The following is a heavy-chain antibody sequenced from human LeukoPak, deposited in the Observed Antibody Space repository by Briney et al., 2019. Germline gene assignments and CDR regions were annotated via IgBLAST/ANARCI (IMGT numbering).Heavy chain of an antibody. CDR1: GGSISSGGYS. CDR3: ALSYYDILTGPGAFDI. J-gene: IGHJ3*02. CDR2: IYHSGST. V-gene: IGHV4-30-2*01. Sequence: PSQTLSLTCAVSGGSISSGGYSWSWIRQPPGKGLEWIGYIYHSGSTYYNPSLKSRVTISVDRSKTQFSLKLSSVTAADTAVYYCALSYYDILTGPGAFDIWGQGTMVTVSS. D-gene: IGHD3-9*01.